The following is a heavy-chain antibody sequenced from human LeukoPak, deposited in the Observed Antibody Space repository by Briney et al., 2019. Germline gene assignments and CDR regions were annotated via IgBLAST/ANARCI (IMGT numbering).Heavy chain of an antibody. V-gene: IGHV1-18*04. J-gene: IGHJ4*02. CDR1: GYTFTGYY. CDR2: ISAYNGNT. D-gene: IGHD6-19*01. CDR3: ARARPIAVAGRFDY. Sequence: ASVKVSCKASGYTFTGYYMHWVRQAPGQGLEWMGWISAYNGNTNYAQKLQGRVTMTTDTSTSTAYMELRSLRSDDTAVYYCARARPIAVAGRFDYWGQGTLVTVSS.